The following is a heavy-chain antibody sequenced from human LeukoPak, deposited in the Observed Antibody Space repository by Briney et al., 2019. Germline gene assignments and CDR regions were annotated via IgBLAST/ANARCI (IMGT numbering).Heavy chain of an antibody. J-gene: IGHJ5*02. CDR2: IYHSGSGST. D-gene: IGHD3-10*01. Sequence: SETLSLTCTVSGGSISSGGHSWSWIRQPPGKGLEWIGYIYHSGSGSTYYNPSLKSRVTISVDTSKNQFSLKLNSVTAADTAVYYCARHYGPWGQGTLVTVSS. CDR1: GGSISSGGHS. V-gene: IGHV4-30-2*03. CDR3: ARHYGP.